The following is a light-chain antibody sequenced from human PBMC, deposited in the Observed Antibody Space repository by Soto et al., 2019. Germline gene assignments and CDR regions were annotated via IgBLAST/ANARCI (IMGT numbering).Light chain of an antibody. CDR1: QSVLYSSNNKNY. V-gene: IGKV4-1*01. CDR2: WAS. Sequence: DIVMTQSPDSLAVSLGERATINCKSSQSVLYSSNNKNYLAWYQQKPGQPPKLLIYWASTRESGVPDRFSGSGSGTDFTLTTSSLQAEDVAVYYCQQYYSTPLTFGGGTKV. CDR3: QQYYSTPLT. J-gene: IGKJ4*01.